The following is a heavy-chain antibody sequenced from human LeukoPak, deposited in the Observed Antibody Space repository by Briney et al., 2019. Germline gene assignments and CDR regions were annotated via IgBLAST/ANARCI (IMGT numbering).Heavy chain of an antibody. V-gene: IGHV3-11*01. CDR1: GFTFSDYY. CDR2: ISSSGSTI. Sequence: GGSLRLSCAASGFTFSDYYMGWIRQAPGKGLEWVSYISSSGSTIYYADSVKGRFTISRDNAKNSLYLQMNSLRAEDTAVYYWPSPAAAGTPASSYGMDVWAQGPTVTVSS. D-gene: IGHD6-13*01. J-gene: IGHJ6*02. CDR3: PSPAAAGTPASSYGMDV.